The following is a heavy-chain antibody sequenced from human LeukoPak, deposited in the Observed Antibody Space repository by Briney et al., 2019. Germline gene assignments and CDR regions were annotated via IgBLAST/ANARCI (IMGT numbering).Heavy chain of an antibody. D-gene: IGHD2-15*01. CDR2: IYYSGST. Sequence: PSETLSLTCTVSGGSISSYYWSWIRQPPGKGLEWIGYIYYSGSTNYNPSLKSRVTISVDTSKNQFSLKLSSVTAADTAVYYCARAVVAATFDYWGQGTLVTVPS. CDR3: ARAVVAATFDY. J-gene: IGHJ4*02. V-gene: IGHV4-59*01. CDR1: GGSISSYY.